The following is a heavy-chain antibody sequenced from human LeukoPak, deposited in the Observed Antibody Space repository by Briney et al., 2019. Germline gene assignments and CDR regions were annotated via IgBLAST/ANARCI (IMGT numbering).Heavy chain of an antibody. CDR1: GYTFTGHY. CDR3: ARGGPNYQDTSGYYHPCDY. V-gene: IGHV1-2*02. CDR2: INPDSGVT. D-gene: IGHD3-22*01. Sequence: GASVKVSCKASGYTFTGHYMHWVRQAPGQGLEWMGWINPDSGVTNYAQKFQGRVTMTRDTSITTAYMELSSLRSDDTAVYHCARGGPNYQDTSGYYHPCDYWGQGTLVTVSS. J-gene: IGHJ4*02.